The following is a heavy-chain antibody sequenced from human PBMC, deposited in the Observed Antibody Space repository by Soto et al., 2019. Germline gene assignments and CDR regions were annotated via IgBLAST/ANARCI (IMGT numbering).Heavy chain of an antibody. CDR2: ISSSSSYT. CDR3: ARGMTTAVTPGMRPSDAFDI. V-gene: IGHV3-11*06. CDR1: GFTFSDYY. D-gene: IGHD4-17*01. Sequence: QVQLVESGGGLVKPGGSLRLSCAASGFTFSDYYMSWIRQAPGKGLEWVSYISSSSSYTNYADSVKGRFTISRDNAKNSLYLQMNSLRAEDTAVFYCARGMTTAVTPGMRPSDAFDIWGQGTMVTVSS. J-gene: IGHJ3*02.